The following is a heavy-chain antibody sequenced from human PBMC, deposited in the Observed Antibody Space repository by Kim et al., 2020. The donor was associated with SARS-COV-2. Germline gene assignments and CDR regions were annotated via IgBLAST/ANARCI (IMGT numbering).Heavy chain of an antibody. J-gene: IGHJ4*02. Sequence: GGSLRLSCAASGFTFSSYGMHWVRQAPGKGLEWVAVISYDGSNKYYADSVKGRFTISRDNSKNTLYLQMNSLRAEDTAVYYCARDPNYDILTGLSRGDYWGQGTLVTVSS. CDR2: ISYDGSNK. D-gene: IGHD3-9*01. CDR1: GFTFSSYG. V-gene: IGHV3-33*05. CDR3: ARDPNYDILTGLSRGDY.